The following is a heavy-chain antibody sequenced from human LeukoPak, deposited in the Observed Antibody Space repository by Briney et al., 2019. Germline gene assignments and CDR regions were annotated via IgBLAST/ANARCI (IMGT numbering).Heavy chain of an antibody. J-gene: IGHJ4*02. V-gene: IGHV3-23*01. CDR1: GFTFSSYA. CDR2: ISGRGGST. CDR3: ARDDYGETFDY. D-gene: IGHD4-17*01. Sequence: GGSLRLSCAASGFTFSSYAMSWVRQAPGKGLEWVSAISGRGGSTFYADSVKGRFTISRDNSKDTLFLQMNSLRAEDAAVYYCARDDYGETFDYWGQGTLVTVSS.